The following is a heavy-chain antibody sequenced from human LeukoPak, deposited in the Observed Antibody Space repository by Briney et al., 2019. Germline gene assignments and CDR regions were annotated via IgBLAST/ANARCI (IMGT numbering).Heavy chain of an antibody. Sequence: GGSLRLSCVASGITFNNAWMSWVRQVPGKGLGWVGRIRDKTEAEPTDYAAPVKGRFTISRDDTGTTLYLQMNSLKTEGTAVYYCTTHTGTYYEIDYWGQGTLVTVSS. J-gene: IGHJ4*02. D-gene: IGHD1-26*01. CDR1: GITFNNAW. CDR2: IRDKTEAEPT. CDR3: TTHTGTYYEIDY. V-gene: IGHV3-15*01.